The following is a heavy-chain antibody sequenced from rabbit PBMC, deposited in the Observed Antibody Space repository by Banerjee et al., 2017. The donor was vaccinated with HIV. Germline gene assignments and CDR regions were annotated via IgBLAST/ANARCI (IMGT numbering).Heavy chain of an antibody. J-gene: IGHJ4*01. CDR3: ARVVYAGNGYANDYLNL. D-gene: IGHD8-1*01. CDR2: IYPGIGT. V-gene: IGHV1S47*01. CDR1: GSDISSYA. Sequence: QEQLKESGGGLVTPAGTLTLTCTASGSDISSYAISWARQAPGKELEWIGRIYPGIGTDYASWVNGRFTISSDNAQDTVDLKMTSLTAADTATYFCARVVYAGNGYANDYLNLGGQGTLGTVS.